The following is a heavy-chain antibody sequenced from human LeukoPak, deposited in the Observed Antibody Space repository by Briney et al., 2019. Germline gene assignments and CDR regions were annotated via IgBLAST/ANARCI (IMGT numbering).Heavy chain of an antibody. CDR3: VRVKGSYFDY. V-gene: IGHV3-48*03. D-gene: IGHD2-15*01. Sequence: GGSLRLSCAASGFTFSSYEMNWVRQAPGKGLEWVSYISSSGSAIYYVDSVKGRFTVSRDNAKNSLFLQMNSPRAEDTAVYYCVRVKGSYFDYWGQGALVTVSS. J-gene: IGHJ4*02. CDR2: ISSSGSAI. CDR1: GFTFSSYE.